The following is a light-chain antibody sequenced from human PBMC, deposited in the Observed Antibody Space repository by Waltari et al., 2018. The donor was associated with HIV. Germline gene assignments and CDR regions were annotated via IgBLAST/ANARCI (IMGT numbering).Light chain of an antibody. V-gene: IGLV3-21*01. Sequence: YVLTQPPSVSVAPGEMARLTCGGHHIGNKALQWYQLKSGQAPLRVLFDNVDRPSRVTERFSCSISGFTATLAISRVEPGDEAVYYCQVWDRPSDQWVFGGGTTLIV. CDR2: DNV. J-gene: IGLJ3*02. CDR1: HIGNKA. CDR3: QVWDRPSDQWV.